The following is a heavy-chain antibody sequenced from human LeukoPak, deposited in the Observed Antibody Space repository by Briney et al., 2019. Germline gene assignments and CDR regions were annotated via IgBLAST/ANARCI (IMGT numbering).Heavy chain of an antibody. CDR2: INPNSGGT. J-gene: IGHJ1*01. D-gene: IGHD2/OR15-2a*01. V-gene: IGHV1-2*02. Sequence: ASVKVSCKASGYTFTGYYIHWVRQAPGQGLEWMGWINPNSGGTKYIQKFQGRVTMTRDTSISTAYMELSRLRFGDTAVYYCARSTTPNENEYFEYWGQGTLVTVSS. CDR3: ARSTTPNENEYFEY. CDR1: GYTFTGYY.